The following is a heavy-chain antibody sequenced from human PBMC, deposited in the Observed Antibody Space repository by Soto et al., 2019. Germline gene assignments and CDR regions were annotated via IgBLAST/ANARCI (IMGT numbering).Heavy chain of an antibody. CDR1: GGSISSSSYY. CDR3: ARLGAALGIKD. D-gene: IGHD1-20*01. V-gene: IGHV4-39*01. Sequence: QLQLQESGPGLVKPSETLSLTYTVSGGSISSSSYYWGWIRQPPGKGLEWIGSIYYSGSTYYNPSLKSRVTISVDTSKNQFSLKLSSVTAADTAVYYCARLGAALGIKDWGQGTLVTVSS. J-gene: IGHJ4*02. CDR2: IYYSGST.